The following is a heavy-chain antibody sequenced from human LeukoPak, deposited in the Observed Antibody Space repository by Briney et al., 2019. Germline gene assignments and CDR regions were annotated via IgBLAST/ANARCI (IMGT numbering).Heavy chain of an antibody. CDR3: ARDYWRSIDH. Sequence: GGSLRLSCVVSGLTFSNYWMIWVRQAPGKGLESVAIVNVDGSAKYYLDSVKGRFTISRDNARNSLYLEMNSLRAEDTAVYYCARDYWRSIDHWGQGTLVTVSS. J-gene: IGHJ4*02. CDR2: VNVDGSAK. CDR1: GLTFSNYW. V-gene: IGHV3-7*01. D-gene: IGHD1-1*01.